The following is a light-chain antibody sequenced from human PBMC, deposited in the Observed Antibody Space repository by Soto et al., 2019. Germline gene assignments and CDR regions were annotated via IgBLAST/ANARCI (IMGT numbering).Light chain of an antibody. CDR2: DNS. CDR3: GTWDTKLNAVV. Sequence: QSVLTQPPSMSAAPGQTVTITCSGSSSNVGNNFVSWYQQLPGTAPKLLIFDNSQRPSGIPDRFFGYKSGTSATLAITGPQTGDEAVYYCGTWDTKLNAVVFGGGTKLTVL. V-gene: IGLV1-51*01. J-gene: IGLJ2*01. CDR1: SSNVGNNF.